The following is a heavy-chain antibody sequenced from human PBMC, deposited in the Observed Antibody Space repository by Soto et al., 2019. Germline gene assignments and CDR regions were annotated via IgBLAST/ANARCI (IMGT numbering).Heavy chain of an antibody. V-gene: IGHV1-18*01. Sequence: QVQLVQSGAEVKKPGASVKVSCKASGYTFTSYGISWVRQAPGQGLEWMGWISAYNGNTNYAQKLQGRVTMTTDTSTSTAYIELRSLRSDDTAVYYCARDMGSSGRPYYYYGMDVWGQGTTVTVSS. D-gene: IGHD3-22*01. CDR2: ISAYNGNT. CDR3: ARDMGSSGRPYYYYGMDV. J-gene: IGHJ6*02. CDR1: GYTFTSYG.